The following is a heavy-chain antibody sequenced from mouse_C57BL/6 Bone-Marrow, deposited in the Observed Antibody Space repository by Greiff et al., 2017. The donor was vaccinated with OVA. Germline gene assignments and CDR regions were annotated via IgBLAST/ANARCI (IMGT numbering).Heavy chain of an antibody. CDR3: ARIYYGSSYHFWYAMDY. CDR2: IYPRSGNT. V-gene: IGHV1-81*01. CDR1: GYTFTSYG. J-gene: IGHJ4*01. D-gene: IGHD1-1*01. Sequence: VQLQESGAELARPGASVKLSCKASGYTFTSYGISWVKQRTGQGLEWIGEIYPRSGNTYYNEKFKGKATLTADKSSSTAYMELRSLTSEDSAVYYCARIYYGSSYHFWYAMDYWGQGTSVTVSS.